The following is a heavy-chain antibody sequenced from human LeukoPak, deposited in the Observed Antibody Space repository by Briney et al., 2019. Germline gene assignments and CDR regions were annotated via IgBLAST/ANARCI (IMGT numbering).Heavy chain of an antibody. Sequence: PGGSLRLSCAASGFTFSSYEMNWVRQAPGKGLEWFAYISSSGSTIYYADSVKGRFTISRDNAKNSLYLQMNSLRAEDTAVYYCARPSSYYYDSSGPDAFDIWGQGTMVTVSS. CDR2: ISSSGSTI. D-gene: IGHD3-22*01. V-gene: IGHV3-48*03. J-gene: IGHJ3*02. CDR1: GFTFSSYE. CDR3: ARPSSYYYDSSGPDAFDI.